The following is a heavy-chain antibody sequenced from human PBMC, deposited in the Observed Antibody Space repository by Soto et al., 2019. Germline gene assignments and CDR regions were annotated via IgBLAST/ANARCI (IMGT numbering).Heavy chain of an antibody. CDR2: ISSSSYT. CDR3: ARARSFTPKRANDY. J-gene: IGHJ4*02. Sequence: GGSPRLPCAASGFNFSYYYMSWIRQAPGEGLEWVSYISSSSYTNYADSVKGRFTISSDNAKNSLYLQMNSLRAEDTAVYYCARARSFTPKRANDYWGQGTLVTVSS. D-gene: IGHD6-6*01. CDR1: GFNFSYYY. V-gene: IGHV3-11*06.